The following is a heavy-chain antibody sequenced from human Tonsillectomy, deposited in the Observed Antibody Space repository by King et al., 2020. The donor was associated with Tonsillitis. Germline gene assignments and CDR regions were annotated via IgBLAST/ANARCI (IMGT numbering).Heavy chain of an antibody. CDR1: GFTFSNYA. V-gene: IGHV3-23*04. J-gene: IGHJ4*02. CDR3: AKVSYDYGDKRHFDY. CDR2: INDSGGST. D-gene: IGHD4-17*01. Sequence: EVQLVESGGGLVQPGGSLRLSCAASGFTFSNYAMSWVRQAPGKGLEWVSGINDSGGSTYCADSVKGRFTISRDNFKNTLYLQMNSLRAVDTAIYYCAKVSYDYGDKRHFDYWGQGTLVTVSS.